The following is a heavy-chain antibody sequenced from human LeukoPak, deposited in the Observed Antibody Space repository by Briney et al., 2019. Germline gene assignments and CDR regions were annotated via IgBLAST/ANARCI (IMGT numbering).Heavy chain of an antibody. D-gene: IGHD2-15*01. Sequence: SETLSLTCTVSGGSISNYYWGWIRQPPGKGLEWIGSIYYSGSTYYNPSLKSRVTISVDTSKNQFSLKLSSVTAADTAVYYCARHRTYCSGGSCYSGRYWYFDLWGRGTLVTVSS. CDR3: ARHRTYCSGGSCYSGRYWYFDL. V-gene: IGHV4-39*01. CDR2: IYYSGST. CDR1: GGSISNYY. J-gene: IGHJ2*01.